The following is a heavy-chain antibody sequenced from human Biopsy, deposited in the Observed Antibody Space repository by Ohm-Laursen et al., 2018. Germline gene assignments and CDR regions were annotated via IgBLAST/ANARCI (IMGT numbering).Heavy chain of an antibody. CDR3: AREEDNSGYDYYGMDV. Sequence: GSSVKVSCKAPGGTFSNYGVNWVRQAPGQGLEWMGWISAYNGNRNYAQKFQGRVTMTTDTSTSTAYMELRSLRSDDTAVYFCAREEDNSGYDYYGMDVWGQGTTVTVSS. CDR2: ISAYNGNR. CDR1: GGTFSNYG. D-gene: IGHD3-22*01. J-gene: IGHJ6*02. V-gene: IGHV1-18*01.